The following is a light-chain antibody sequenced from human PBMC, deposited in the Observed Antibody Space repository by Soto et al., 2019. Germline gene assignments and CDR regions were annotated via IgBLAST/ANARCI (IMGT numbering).Light chain of an antibody. V-gene: IGKV1-39*01. CDR1: QSIRYY. CDR3: QQSYSTPQNT. Sequence: DIQMTQSPSSLSASVGDRVTITCRASQSIRYYLNWYQQKPGKAPKLLIYAASSLQSGVPSRFSGSGSGTDFTLTISSLQPEDFATYYFQQSYSTPQNTFGQGTKLEIK. J-gene: IGKJ2*01. CDR2: AAS.